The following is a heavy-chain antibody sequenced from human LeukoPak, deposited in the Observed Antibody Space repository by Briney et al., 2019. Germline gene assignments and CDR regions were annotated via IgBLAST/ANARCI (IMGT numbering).Heavy chain of an antibody. J-gene: IGHJ4*02. CDR1: GFTFSSYG. CDR3: ARDHYYYDSSGYYDY. Sequence: QTGGSLRLSCAASGFTFSSYGMHWVRQAPGKGLEWVAFIRYDGSNKYYADSVKGRFTISRDNSKNTLYLQMNSLRAEDTAVYYCARDHYYYDSSGYYDYWGQGTLVTVSS. V-gene: IGHV3-30*02. CDR2: IRYDGSNK. D-gene: IGHD3-22*01.